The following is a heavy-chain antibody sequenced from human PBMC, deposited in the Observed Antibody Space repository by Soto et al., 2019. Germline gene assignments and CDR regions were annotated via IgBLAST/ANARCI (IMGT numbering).Heavy chain of an antibody. CDR3: ARDLYHPYYDSSGYSAQDAFDI. CDR1: GFTFSSYA. Sequence: GGSLRLSCAASGFTFSSYAMHWVRQAPGKGLEWVAVISYDGSNKYYADSVKGRFTISSDNSKNTLYLQMNSLRAEDTAVYYCARDLYHPYYDSSGYSAQDAFDIWGQGTMVTVSS. V-gene: IGHV3-30-3*01. J-gene: IGHJ3*02. D-gene: IGHD3-22*01. CDR2: ISYDGSNK.